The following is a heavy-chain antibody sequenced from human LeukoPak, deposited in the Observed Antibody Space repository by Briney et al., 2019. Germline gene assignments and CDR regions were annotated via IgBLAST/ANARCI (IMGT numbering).Heavy chain of an antibody. CDR3: ARTGDFWSGYFAFDI. J-gene: IGHJ3*02. D-gene: IGHD3-3*01. V-gene: IGHV3-21*01. Sequence: GGSLRLSCAASGFTFSSYSMTWVRQAPGKGLEWVSSISSSSSYIYYADSVKGRFTISRDNAKNSLYLQMNSLRAEDTAVYYCARTGDFWSGYFAFDIWGQGTMVTVSS. CDR2: ISSSSSYI. CDR1: GFTFSSYS.